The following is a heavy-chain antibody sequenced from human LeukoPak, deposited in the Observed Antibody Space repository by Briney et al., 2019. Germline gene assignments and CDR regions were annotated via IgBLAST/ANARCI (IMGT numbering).Heavy chain of an antibody. V-gene: IGHV3-48*04. CDR2: ISSSSSTI. CDR1: GFTFSSYS. CDR3: ARDAGSTSRTYDY. D-gene: IGHD2-2*01. Sequence: GGSLRLSCAASGFTFSSYSMNWVRQAPGKGLEWVSYISSSSSTIYYADSVKGRFTISRDNAKNSLYLQMNSLRAEDTAVYYCARDAGSTSRTYDYWGQGTLVTVSS. J-gene: IGHJ4*02.